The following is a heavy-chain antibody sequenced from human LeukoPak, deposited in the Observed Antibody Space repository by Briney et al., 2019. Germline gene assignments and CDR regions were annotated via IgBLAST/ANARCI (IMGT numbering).Heavy chain of an antibody. J-gene: IGHJ4*02. CDR1: GFTFSDYY. V-gene: IGHV3-11*01. CDR3: ARPPAQYFRYCGGDCSGEGGDY. Sequence: GGSLRLSCAASGFTFSDYYMSWIRQAPGKGLEWVSYISSSGSTIYYADSVKGRFTISRDNAKNSLYLQMNSLRAEDTAVYYCARPPAQYFRYCGGDCSGEGGDYWGQGTLVTVSS. D-gene: IGHD2-21*02. CDR2: ISSSGSTI.